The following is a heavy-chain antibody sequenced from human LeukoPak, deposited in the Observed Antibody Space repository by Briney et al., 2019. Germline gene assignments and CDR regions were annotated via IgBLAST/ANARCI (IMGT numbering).Heavy chain of an antibody. CDR3: ARRNQYYDFWSGYYDGDYFDY. V-gene: IGHV3-30-3*01. J-gene: IGHJ4*02. Sequence: GGSLRLSRAASGFTFSSYAMHWVRQAPGKGLEWVAVISYDGSNKYYADSVKGRFTISRDNSKNTLYLQMNSLRAEDTAVYYCARRNQYYDFWSGYYDGDYFDYWGQGTLVTVSS. CDR1: GFTFSSYA. D-gene: IGHD3-3*01. CDR2: ISYDGSNK.